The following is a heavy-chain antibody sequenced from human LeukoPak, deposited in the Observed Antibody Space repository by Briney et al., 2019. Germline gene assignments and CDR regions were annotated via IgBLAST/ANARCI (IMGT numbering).Heavy chain of an antibody. J-gene: IGHJ4*02. CDR2: IYYSGST. V-gene: IGHV4-39*01. D-gene: IGHD3-9*01. CDR3: ARGGEYYDILTGRHPNAKALDY. CDR1: GGSISSSSYY. Sequence: SETLSLTCTVSGGSISSSSYYWGWIRQPPGKGLEWIGSIYYSGSTYYNPSLKSRVTISVDTSKNQFSLKLSSVTAADTAVYYCARGGEYYDILTGRHPNAKALDYWGQGTLVTVSS.